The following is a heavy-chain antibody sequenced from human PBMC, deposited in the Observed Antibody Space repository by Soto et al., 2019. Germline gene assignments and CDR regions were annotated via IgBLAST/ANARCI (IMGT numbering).Heavy chain of an antibody. CDR1: GFTFSSYG. CDR2: ISYDGSNK. D-gene: IGHD3-16*01. V-gene: IGHV3-30*18. Sequence: GGSLRLSCAASGFTFSSYGMHWVRQAPGKGLEWVAVISYDGSNKYYADSVKGRFTISRDNSKNTLYLQMNSLRAEDTAVYYCAKDWGSNYYYGMDVWGQGTTVTVSS. CDR3: AKDWGSNYYYGMDV. J-gene: IGHJ6*02.